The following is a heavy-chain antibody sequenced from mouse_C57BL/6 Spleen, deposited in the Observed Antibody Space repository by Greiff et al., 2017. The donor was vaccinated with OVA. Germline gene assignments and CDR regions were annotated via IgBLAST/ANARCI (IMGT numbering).Heavy chain of an antibody. J-gene: IGHJ3*01. V-gene: IGHV1-85*01. CDR1: GYTFTSYD. Sequence: VKLVESGPELVKPGASVKLSCKASGYTFTSYDINWVKQRPGQGLEWIGWIYPRDGSTKYNEKFKGKATLTVDTSSSTAYMELHSLTSEDSAVYFCAREDSSGYVAWFAYWGQGTLVTVSA. D-gene: IGHD3-2*02. CDR2: IYPRDGST. CDR3: AREDSSGYVAWFAY.